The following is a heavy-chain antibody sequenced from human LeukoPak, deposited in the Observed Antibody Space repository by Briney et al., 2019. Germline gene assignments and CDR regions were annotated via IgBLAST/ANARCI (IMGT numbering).Heavy chain of an antibody. V-gene: IGHV3-7*01. J-gene: IGHJ4*02. Sequence: GGSLRLSCAASGFTLSSHWMTWVRQAPGKGLEWVANIKQDGSEKFYVDSVKGRFTISRDNAENSLYLQMNSLRAEDTAVYYCARAPREWLLGYYFDYWGQGTLVTVSS. CDR3: ARAPREWLLGYYFDY. CDR1: GFTLSSHW. CDR2: IKQDGSEK. D-gene: IGHD3-3*01.